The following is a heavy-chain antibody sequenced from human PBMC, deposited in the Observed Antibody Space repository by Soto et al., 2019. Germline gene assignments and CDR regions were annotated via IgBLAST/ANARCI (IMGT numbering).Heavy chain of an antibody. CDR3: ARDHDQGGSGRYRYGMDA. CDR2: ISAYNGKT. V-gene: IGHV1-18*01. CDR1: GYTFTSYG. Sequence: QVQLVQSGAEVKKPGASVKVSCKASGYTFTSYGISWVRQAPGQGLEWVGWISAYNGKTNYAQKLQGRVTMTTDTSTITAYMELRSLRSDDTAVYYCARDHDQGGSGRYRYGMDAWGQGTTVTVSS. D-gene: IGHD3-10*01. J-gene: IGHJ6*02.